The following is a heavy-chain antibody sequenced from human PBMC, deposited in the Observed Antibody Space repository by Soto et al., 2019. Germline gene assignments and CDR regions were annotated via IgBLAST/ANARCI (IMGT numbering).Heavy chain of an antibody. CDR3: AISVVAATPSNYYYYGMDV. D-gene: IGHD2-15*01. V-gene: IGHV1-18*01. J-gene: IGHJ6*02. CDR1: GYTFTSYG. Sequence: ASVKVSCKASGYTFTSYGISWVRQAPGQGLEWMGWINAGNGNTKYSQKFQGRVTITTDTSTSTAYMELSSLRSEDTAVYYCAISVVAATPSNYYYYGMDVWGQGTTVTVSS. CDR2: INAGNGNT.